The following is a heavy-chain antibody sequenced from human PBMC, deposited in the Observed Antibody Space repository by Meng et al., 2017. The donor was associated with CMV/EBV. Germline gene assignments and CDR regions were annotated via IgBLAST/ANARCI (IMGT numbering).Heavy chain of an antibody. J-gene: IGHJ5*02. Sequence: QVHWQESGPGLGQPSGPLSLPRTVSRVSISSYYWSWIRQPAGKGLQWIGRIYTSGSTNYNPSLKSRVTMSVDTSKNQFSLKLSSVTAADTAVYYCAREIVVVPAAIDNWFDPWGQGTLVTVSS. CDR3: AREIVVVPAAIDNWFDP. CDR2: IYTSGST. V-gene: IGHV4-4*07. D-gene: IGHD2-2*02. CDR1: RVSISSYY.